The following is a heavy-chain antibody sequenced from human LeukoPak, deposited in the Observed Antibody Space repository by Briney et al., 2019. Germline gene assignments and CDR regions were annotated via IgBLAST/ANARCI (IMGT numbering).Heavy chain of an antibody. J-gene: IGHJ5*02. CDR3: ARGVDILTASSAPHNWFDP. CDR1: GFTFSDYY. D-gene: IGHD3-9*01. Sequence: AGGSLRLSGTASGFTFSDYYMSWIRQAPGKGLEWGSYITSSGSSIYYADSVKGRFTISRDNAKNSLYLQMNSLRDEDTGLYYCARGVDILTASSAPHNWFDPWGQGTLVTVSS. CDR2: ITSSGSSI. V-gene: IGHV3-11*01.